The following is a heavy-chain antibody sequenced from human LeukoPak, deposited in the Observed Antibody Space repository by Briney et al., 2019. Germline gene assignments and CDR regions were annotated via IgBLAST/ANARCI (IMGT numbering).Heavy chain of an antibody. D-gene: IGHD1-26*01. CDR3: AREVGTYDY. Sequence: GGSLRLSCAASGFTFGSHAMSWVRQSPGKGLEWVSTISGDGGNIYNADSVKGRFTISRDNSKNTLNLQMNSLRIEDTAVYYCAREVGTYDYWGQGTLVTVSS. CDR1: GFTFGSHA. J-gene: IGHJ4*02. CDR2: ISGDGGNI. V-gene: IGHV3-23*01.